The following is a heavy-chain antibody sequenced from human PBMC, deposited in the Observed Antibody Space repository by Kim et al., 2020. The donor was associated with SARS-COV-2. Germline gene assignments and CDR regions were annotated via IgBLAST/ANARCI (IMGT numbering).Heavy chain of an antibody. CDR2: ITASGVDP. J-gene: IGHJ4*02. Sequence: GSLRLSCAASGVTCSHYAISWVRQVPGEGLEWIPAITASGVDPYQADSVRDRFTISRDTSKNTLYLQMYSLRAEYAAVYHCAKGSSSSRPYYFDYWGQGSLVSVSS. CDR1: GVTCSHYA. V-gene: IGHV3-23*01. D-gene: IGHD6-13*01. CDR3: AKGSSSSRPYYFDY.